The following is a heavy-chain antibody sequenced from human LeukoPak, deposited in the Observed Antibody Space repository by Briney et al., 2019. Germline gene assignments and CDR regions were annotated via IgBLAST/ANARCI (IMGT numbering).Heavy chain of an antibody. CDR2: IYYSGST. CDR3: ARGGAMVD. D-gene: IGHD5-18*01. V-gene: IGHV4-39*01. J-gene: IGHJ4*02. CDR1: GGSISSSSYY. Sequence: EPSETLSLTCTVSGGSISSSSYYWGWIRQPPGKGLEWIGSIYYSGSTYYNPSLKSRVTISVDTSKNQFSLKLSSVTAADTAVYYCARGGAMVDWGQGTLVTVSS.